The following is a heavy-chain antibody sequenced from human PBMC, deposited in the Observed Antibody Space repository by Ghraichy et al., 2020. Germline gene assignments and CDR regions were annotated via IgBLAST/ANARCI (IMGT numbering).Heavy chain of an antibody. CDR3: ARVTGYNWFDS. V-gene: IGHV3-74*01. Sequence: GESLNISCAASGFTFSSYWMHWVRQAPGKGLVWVSRVNSGGSSTNYADSVKGRFTISRDNAKNTLYLQMNSLRAEDTAMYYCARVTGYNWFDSCGQGTLVTVSS. CDR1: GFTFSSYW. D-gene: IGHD1-20*01. CDR2: VNSGGSST. J-gene: IGHJ5*01.